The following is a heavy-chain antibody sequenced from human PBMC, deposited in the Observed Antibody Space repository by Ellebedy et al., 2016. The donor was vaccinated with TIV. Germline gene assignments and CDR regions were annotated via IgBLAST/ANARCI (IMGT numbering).Heavy chain of an antibody. V-gene: IGHV3-23*01. D-gene: IGHD6-13*01. CDR2: ISGSGGST. CDR3: AKGGEQQLVRPGYFDL. Sequence: GESLKISXAASGFTFSSYAMSWVRQAPGKGLEWVSAISGSGGSTYYADSVKGRFTISRDNSKNTLYLQMNSLRAEDTAVYYCAKGGEQQLVRPGYFDLWGRGTLVTVSS. J-gene: IGHJ2*01. CDR1: GFTFSSYA.